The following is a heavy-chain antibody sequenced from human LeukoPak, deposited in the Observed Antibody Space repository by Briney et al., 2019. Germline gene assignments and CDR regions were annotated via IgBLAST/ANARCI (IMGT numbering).Heavy chain of an antibody. CDR2: ISYDGSNK. Sequence: AGSLTLSCAASGFTFSSYAMHWVRHAPRKRLQWVAVISYDGSNKYYTHSVKGRFTISRDNSKNTLYLQMNSMRAEDTAVYYCARAIRDCSSTSCNPYSSSYVDYWGQGTLVTVSS. V-gene: IGHV3-30-3*01. D-gene: IGHD2-2*01. CDR3: ARAIRDCSSTSCNPYSSSYVDY. J-gene: IGHJ4*02. CDR1: GFTFSSYA.